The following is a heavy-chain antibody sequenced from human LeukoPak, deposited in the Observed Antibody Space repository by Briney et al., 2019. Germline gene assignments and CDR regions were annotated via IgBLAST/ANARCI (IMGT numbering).Heavy chain of an antibody. J-gene: IGHJ2*01. CDR2: FYYSGSI. Sequence: SETLSLTSTVSGGAISSHDGSCVRQPPGNGREWWGYFYYSGSINYNPPLKSRLTISADTSKTQFSLKLSSVTAADTAVYYCARGAGNFDLWGRGTLVTVSS. CDR1: GGAISSHD. CDR3: ARGAGNFDL. D-gene: IGHD3-10*01. V-gene: IGHV4-59*11.